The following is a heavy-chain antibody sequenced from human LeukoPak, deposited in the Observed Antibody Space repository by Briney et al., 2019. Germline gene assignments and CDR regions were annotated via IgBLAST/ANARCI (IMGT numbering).Heavy chain of an antibody. CDR2: IYYSGST. D-gene: IGHD3-22*01. J-gene: IGHJ4*02. V-gene: IGHV4-39*07. CDR3: ARAQRYDSSGYYYDY. CDR1: GDSISTTTYY. Sequence: PSETLSLTCTVSGDSISTTTYYWAWIRQPPGKGMEWIGSIYYSGSTNYNPSLKSRVTISVDTSKNQFSLKLSSVTAADTAVYYCARAQRYDSSGYYYDYWGQGTLVTVSS.